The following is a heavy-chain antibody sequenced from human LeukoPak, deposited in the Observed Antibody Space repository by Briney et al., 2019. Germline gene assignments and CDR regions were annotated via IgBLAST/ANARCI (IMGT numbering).Heavy chain of an antibody. CDR3: ARDRRFLEWLLPFDY. J-gene: IGHJ4*02. CDR2: ISAYNGNT. Sequence: GASVKVSCKASGYTFTSYGISWVRQAPGQGLEGMGWISAYNGNTNYAQKLQGRVTMTTDTSTSTAYMELRSLRSDDTAVYYCARDRRFLEWLLPFDYWGQGTLVTVSS. D-gene: IGHD3-3*01. V-gene: IGHV1-18*01. CDR1: GYTFTSYG.